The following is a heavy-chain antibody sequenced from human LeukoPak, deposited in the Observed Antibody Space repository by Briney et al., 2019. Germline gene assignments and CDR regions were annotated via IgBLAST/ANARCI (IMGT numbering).Heavy chain of an antibody. CDR1: GGSISSGGYY. CDR2: IYYSGST. V-gene: IGHV4-31*11. D-gene: IGHD6-13*01. CDR3: ARGRVLKYSSSWLDY. J-gene: IGHJ4*02. Sequence: SETLSLTCAVSGGSISSGGYYWSWIRQHPGKGLEWIGYIYYSGSTYYNPSLKSRVTISVDTSKNQFSLKLSSVTAADTAVYYCARGRVLKYSSSWLDYWGQGTLVTVSS.